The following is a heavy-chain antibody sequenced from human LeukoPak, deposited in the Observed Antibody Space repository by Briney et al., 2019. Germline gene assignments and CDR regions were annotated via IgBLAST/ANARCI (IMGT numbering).Heavy chain of an antibody. D-gene: IGHD6-13*01. Sequence: GGSLRLSCEASGITLNGYGMHWVRQAPGKGLEWVSGISWNSGSIGYADSVKGRFTISRDNAKNSLYLQMNSLRAEDTALYYCAKQVLYSGYSSSWWLDYWGQGTLVTVSS. J-gene: IGHJ4*02. CDR2: ISWNSGSI. V-gene: IGHV3-9*01. CDR3: AKQVLYSGYSSSWWLDY. CDR1: GITLNGYG.